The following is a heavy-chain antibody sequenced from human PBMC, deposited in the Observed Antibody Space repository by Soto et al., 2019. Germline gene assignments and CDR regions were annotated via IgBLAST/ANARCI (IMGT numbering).Heavy chain of an antibody. J-gene: IGHJ6*02. CDR3: AREGRTGGPYYYYYGMDV. CDR2: IYFSGST. CDR1: GDSISGYY. V-gene: IGHV4-59*01. Sequence: SETLSLTCTVSGDSISGYYWSWVRQTPGKGLEWIGYIYFSGSTNYNPSLKSRVTISVDTSKNQFSLKLSSVTAADTAVYYCAREGRTGGPYYYYYGMDVWGQGTTVTVSS.